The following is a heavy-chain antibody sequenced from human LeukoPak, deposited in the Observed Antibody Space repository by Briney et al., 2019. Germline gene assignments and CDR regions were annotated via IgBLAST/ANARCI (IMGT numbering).Heavy chain of an antibody. CDR3: ARNPFLRMKQQMNLFDP. V-gene: IGHV4-4*07. CDR2: VYTSGST. D-gene: IGHD6-13*01. J-gene: IGHJ5*02. CDR1: GASISSNY. Sequence: SETLSLTCTVSGASISSNYWSWIRQPAGKGLEWIGRVYTSGSTDYNPSLKSRVTMSVDTSKNQFSLKLSSVTAADTAVYYCARNPFLRMKQQMNLFDPWGQGTLVTVSS.